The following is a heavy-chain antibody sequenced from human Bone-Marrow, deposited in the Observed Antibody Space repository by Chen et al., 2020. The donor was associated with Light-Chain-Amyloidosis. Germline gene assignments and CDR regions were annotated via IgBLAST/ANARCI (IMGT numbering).Heavy chain of an antibody. J-gene: IGHJ4*02. V-gene: IGHV3-48*01. D-gene: IGHD6-13*01. CDR1: GFTFSNAW. CDR3: TRDSGDAAAASY. CDR2: IGWRSDVI. Sequence: EVQLVESGGGWVEPGGSLRLACAASGFTFSNAWMNWVRQAPGKGLEWISYIGWRSDVIFYADSVKGRFTISRDNVQNSLYLQMNSLRVEDTGLYYCTRDSGDAAAASYWGQGTLVTVSA.